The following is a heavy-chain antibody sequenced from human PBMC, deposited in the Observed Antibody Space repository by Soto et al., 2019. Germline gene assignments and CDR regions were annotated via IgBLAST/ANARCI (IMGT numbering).Heavy chain of an antibody. CDR2: ISYDGSNK. Sequence: GGSLRLSCAASGFTFSSYGMHWVRQAPGKGLEWVAVISYDGSNKYYADSVKGRFTISRDNSKNTLYLQMNSLRAEDTAVYYCANQNGDYGDYYYYYYMDVWGKGTTVTVSS. CDR3: ANQNGDYGDYYYYYYMDV. CDR1: GFTFSSYG. V-gene: IGHV3-30*18. D-gene: IGHD4-17*01. J-gene: IGHJ6*03.